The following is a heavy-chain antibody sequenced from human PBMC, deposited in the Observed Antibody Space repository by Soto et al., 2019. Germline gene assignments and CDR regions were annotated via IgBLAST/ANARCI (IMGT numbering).Heavy chain of an antibody. CDR2: ISGSGGST. CDR1: GFTFSSYA. Sequence: EVQRLESGGGLVQPGGSLRLSCAASGFTFSSYAMSWVRQAPGKGLEWVAAISGSGGSTYYAGSVTGRFTISSDTSKNTLYLQMNSVRAEDTAVYYCAKAVTTVGGQGTLVTVSS. V-gene: IGHV3-23*01. D-gene: IGHD4-17*01. CDR3: AKAVTTV. J-gene: IGHJ4*02.